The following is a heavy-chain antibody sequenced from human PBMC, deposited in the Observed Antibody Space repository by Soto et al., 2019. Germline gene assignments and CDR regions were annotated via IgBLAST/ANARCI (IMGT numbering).Heavy chain of an antibody. V-gene: IGHV3-64*01. CDR1: GFTLGGYA. CDR3: ARRARPDFYYMDV. D-gene: IGHD6-6*01. Sequence: EVQLAESGGGLAQPGGSRRLSCAASGFTLGGYARDWARQAPGKGLEYVSGISSNGVGTYYANSVQGRFTISRDNSKNTVYLQMGSLRPEDMAVYYCARRARPDFYYMDVWGKGTTVTVSS. CDR2: ISSNGVGT. J-gene: IGHJ6*03.